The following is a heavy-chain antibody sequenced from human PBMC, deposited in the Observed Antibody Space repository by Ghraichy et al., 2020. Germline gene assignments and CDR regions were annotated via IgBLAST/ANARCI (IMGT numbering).Heavy chain of an antibody. Sequence: SETLSLTCTVSGGSISSSTYFWAWIRQPPGKGLEWIGSIYNTENTYYNPSLKSRVTISADTSKNQFSLKLRSVTAADTAVYYCARPYSSSRNWFDPWGPGTLVTVSS. CDR1: GGSISSSTYF. D-gene: IGHD6-13*01. J-gene: IGHJ5*02. CDR2: IYNTENT. V-gene: IGHV4-39*01. CDR3: ARPYSSSRNWFDP.